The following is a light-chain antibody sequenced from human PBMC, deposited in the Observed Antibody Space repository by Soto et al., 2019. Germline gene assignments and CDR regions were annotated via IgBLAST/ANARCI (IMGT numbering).Light chain of an antibody. V-gene: IGKV1-12*01. CDR2: SAS. J-gene: IGKJ5*01. CDR1: PGISSW. Sequence: DFPMTQSPSSVSASVGDRVNITCRASPGISSWLAWYQQKPGRAPNLLIYSASSLRSGVPSRFSGSGSGTDFTLTISDLQPEDFATYICQQALTFPFTFGQGTRLEIK. CDR3: QQALTFPFT.